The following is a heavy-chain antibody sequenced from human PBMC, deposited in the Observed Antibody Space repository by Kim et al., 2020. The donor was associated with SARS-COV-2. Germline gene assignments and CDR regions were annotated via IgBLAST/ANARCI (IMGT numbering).Heavy chain of an antibody. J-gene: IGHJ6*01. CDR2: VFQNGST. CDR3: AGDLGMSGTDFHYFYGFDV. CDR1: GASINTFY. V-gene: IGHV4-59*13. Sequence: SETLSLTCSVSGASINTFYWIWLRQAPGKGLEWIGDVFQNGSTKYNPALKSRATITLDTTKNQTSLKLKSVTAADTAIYFCAGDLGMSGTDFHYFYGFDV. D-gene: IGHD1-26*01.